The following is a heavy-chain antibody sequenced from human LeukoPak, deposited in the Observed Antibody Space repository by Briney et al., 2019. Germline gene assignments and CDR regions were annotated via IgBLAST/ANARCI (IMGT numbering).Heavy chain of an antibody. D-gene: IGHD3-22*01. CDR3: ASAYYYDSSPHDY. V-gene: IGHV3-21*01. Sequence: GGSLRLSCAASGLTFSSYSMNWVRQAPGKGLEWVSSISSSSSYIYYADSVKGRFTISRNNAKNSLYLQMNSLRAEDTAVYYCASAYYYDSSPHDYWGQGTLVTVSS. CDR1: GLTFSSYS. J-gene: IGHJ4*02. CDR2: ISSSSSYI.